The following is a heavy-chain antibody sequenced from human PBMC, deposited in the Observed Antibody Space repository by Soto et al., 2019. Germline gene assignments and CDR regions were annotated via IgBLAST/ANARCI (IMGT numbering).Heavy chain of an antibody. Sequence: QGTLKESGPTLVKPTQTLTLTRSFSGFSLSTSGVGVGWIRQSPGKALEWLALIYWSGDEHYRPSLKSRLSIFKDTSKDHVVLIMTDMDPVDTATYYCARGLATLPVFAFDIWGQGTMVTVSS. CDR1: GFSLSTSGVG. CDR3: ARGLATLPVFAFDI. V-gene: IGHV2-5*01. D-gene: IGHD6-6*01. CDR2: IYWSGDE. J-gene: IGHJ3*02.